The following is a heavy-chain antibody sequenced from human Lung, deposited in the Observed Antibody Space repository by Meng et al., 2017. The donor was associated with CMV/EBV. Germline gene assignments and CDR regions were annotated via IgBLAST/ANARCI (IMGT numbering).Heavy chain of an antibody. CDR1: GYTFTSYY. Sequence: SVKVSXKASGYTFTSYYMHWVRQAPGQGLEWMGIINPSGGSTSYAQKFQGRVTMTRDTSTSTVYMELSSLRSEDTAVYYCARFVGSSSNRDFFYYYGMDVWGQGTTVTVFS. V-gene: IGHV1-46*01. J-gene: IGHJ6*02. CDR3: ARFVGSSSNRDFFYYYGMDV. D-gene: IGHD6-6*01. CDR2: INPSGGST.